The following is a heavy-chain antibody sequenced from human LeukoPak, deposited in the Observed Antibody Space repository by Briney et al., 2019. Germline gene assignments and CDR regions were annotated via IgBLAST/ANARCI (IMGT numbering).Heavy chain of an antibody. CDR2: IYTSGST. J-gene: IGHJ5*02. CDR1: GGSISSGSYY. Sequence: KTSETLSLTCTVSGGSISSGSYYWSWIRQPAGKGLEWIGRIYTSGSTNYNPSLKSRVTISVDTSKNQFSLKLSSVTAADTAVYYCARMDHFWSGYSGNWFDPWGQGTLVTVSS. V-gene: IGHV4-61*02. D-gene: IGHD3-3*02. CDR3: ARMDHFWSGYSGNWFDP.